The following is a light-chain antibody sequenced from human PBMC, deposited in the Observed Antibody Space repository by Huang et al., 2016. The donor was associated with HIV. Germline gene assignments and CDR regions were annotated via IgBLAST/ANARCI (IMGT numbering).Light chain of an antibody. CDR1: HSVSSN. V-gene: IGKV3-15*01. CDR3: QQYDNWPLT. Sequence: ERVMTQSPATLSVAPGERVTLSCRASHSVSSNLAWYQQKPGPAPRLLIHGASTRATGIPARFSGSGSGTDFTLAISSLQSEDSGVYFCQQYDNWPLTFGQGTRLEIK. J-gene: IGKJ5*01. CDR2: GAS.